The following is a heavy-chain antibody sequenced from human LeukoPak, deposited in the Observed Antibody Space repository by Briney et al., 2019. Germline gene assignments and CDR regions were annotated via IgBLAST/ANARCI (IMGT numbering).Heavy chain of an antibody. D-gene: IGHD2-21*02. J-gene: IGHJ4*02. Sequence: GGSLRLSCAASGFTFRNYAMSWVRQAPGKGLEWVSTISGSGVDTDYADSVKDRFPISRDNSRNTLYLQMNSLRAEDTAVYYCAKHQDWKVTVPDYWGQGTLVTVSS. CDR1: GFTFRNYA. V-gene: IGHV3-23*01. CDR2: ISGSGVDT. CDR3: AKHQDWKVTVPDY.